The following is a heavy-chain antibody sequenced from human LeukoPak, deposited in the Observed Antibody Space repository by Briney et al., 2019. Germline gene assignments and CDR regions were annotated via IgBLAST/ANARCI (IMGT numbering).Heavy chain of an antibody. Sequence: GGSLRLSCGASGFTLSDYSMNWVRQAPGKGLEWVSSISSSSSYISYADSVKGRFTISRDNAKSSMWLQMNSLRDEDTAVYYCARDQTPFYWGQGSLVTVSS. V-gene: IGHV3-21*01. CDR2: ISSSSSYI. J-gene: IGHJ4*02. CDR3: ARDQTPFY. D-gene: IGHD2-15*01. CDR1: GFTLSDYS.